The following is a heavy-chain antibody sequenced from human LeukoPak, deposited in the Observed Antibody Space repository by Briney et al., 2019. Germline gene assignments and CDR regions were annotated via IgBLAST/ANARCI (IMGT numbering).Heavy chain of an antibody. V-gene: IGHV3-7*01. Sequence: GGSLRLSCPASGFTFSTYWMSWVSQAPGKGLEWVANIKQDGSEKYYVDSVAGRFTISRDNAKNSLFLQMNSLRAEDTAVFYCARVAGGIPDYWGQGTLVTVSS. D-gene: IGHD6-19*01. CDR3: ARVAGGIPDY. J-gene: IGHJ4*02. CDR1: GFTFSTYW. CDR2: IKQDGSEK.